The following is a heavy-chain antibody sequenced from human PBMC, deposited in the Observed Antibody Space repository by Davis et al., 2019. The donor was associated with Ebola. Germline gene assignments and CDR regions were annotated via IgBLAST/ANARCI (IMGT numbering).Heavy chain of an antibody. CDR2: FDPKYGEP. CDR3: SVGGQDGGFDY. V-gene: IGHV1-24*01. CDR1: GYTLTELS. D-gene: IGHD3-16*01. Sequence: ASVKVSCKVSGYTLTELSVHRVRQAPGKGLEWMGCFDPKYGEPIYAEKFQVRLTLTEDTSSDTAYMELRSLRSEDTAVYYCSVGGQDGGFDYWGQGTLVPVSS. J-gene: IGHJ4*02.